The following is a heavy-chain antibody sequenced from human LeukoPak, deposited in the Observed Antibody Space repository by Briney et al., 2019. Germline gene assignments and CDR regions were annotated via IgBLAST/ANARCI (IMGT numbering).Heavy chain of an antibody. CDR2: IHYSGRT. V-gene: IGHV4-59*11. D-gene: IGHD3-16*01. Sequence: KPSETLSLTCTVSGGSISGQHWRWLRQPPGKGLQWIGYIHYSGRTNYSSSLKSRVTISVETSKSHFSLKLNSATAADTAVYYCARGGLGNSKYAFDIWGQGTMITVSS. CDR1: GGSISGQH. J-gene: IGHJ3*02. CDR3: ARGGLGNSKYAFDI.